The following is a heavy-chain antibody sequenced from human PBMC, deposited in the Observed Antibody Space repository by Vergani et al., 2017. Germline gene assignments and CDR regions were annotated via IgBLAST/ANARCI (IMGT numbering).Heavy chain of an antibody. D-gene: IGHD2-2*01. CDR2: ISAYNGNT. V-gene: IGHV1-18*01. CDR3: ARDRGSGCSSTSCYASFDY. J-gene: IGHJ4*02. CDR1: GYTFTSYG. Sequence: QVQLVQSGAEVKKPGASVKVSCKASGYTFTSYGISWVRQAPGQGLEWMGWISAYNGNTNYAQKLQGRVTMTTDTSTSTAYMELRSLRSDDTAMYYCARDRGSGCSSTSCYASFDYWGQGTLVTVSS.